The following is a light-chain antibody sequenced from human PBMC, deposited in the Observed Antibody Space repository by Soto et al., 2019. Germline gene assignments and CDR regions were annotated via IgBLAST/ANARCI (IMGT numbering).Light chain of an antibody. V-gene: IGKV2-28*01. Sequence: DIVMTQSPLSLPVTPREPASISCRSSQSLLHSNGYNYLDWYLQKPGQSPQLLIYLGSNRASGVPDRFSGSGSGTDFTLKISRVEAEDVGVYYCMQALQTPPWTFGQGTKLEIK. CDR3: MQALQTPPWT. CDR2: LGS. J-gene: IGKJ2*02. CDR1: QSLLHSNGYNY.